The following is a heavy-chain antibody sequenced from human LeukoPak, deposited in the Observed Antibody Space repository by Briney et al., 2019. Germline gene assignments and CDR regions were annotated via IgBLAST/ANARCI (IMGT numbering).Heavy chain of an antibody. V-gene: IGHV3-30*04. CDR2: ISYDGSNK. Sequence: GGSLRLSCAASGFTFSSYAMHWVRQAPGKGLEWVAVISYDGSNKYYADSVKGRFTISRDNSKNTLYLQMNSLRADDTAVYYCARGGVYSTSAVDYWGQGTLVTVSS. J-gene: IGHJ4*02. CDR1: GFTFSSYA. CDR3: ARGGVYSTSAVDY. D-gene: IGHD6-6*01.